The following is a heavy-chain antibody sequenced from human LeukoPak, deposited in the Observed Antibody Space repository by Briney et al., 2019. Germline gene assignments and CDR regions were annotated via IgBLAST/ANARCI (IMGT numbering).Heavy chain of an antibody. J-gene: IGHJ4*02. CDR2: INPYSGDT. CDR1: GYTFTGYY. V-gene: IGHV1-2*02. Sequence: ASLKVSCKASGYTFTGYYIHWVRQAPGQGLEWMAWINPYSGDTDSAQKFQGRVTVTRDTSITTAYMDLSRLRSDDTAVYYCARANGGGAYYPFDYWGQGALVTVSS. CDR3: ARANGGGAYYPFDY. D-gene: IGHD2-21*02.